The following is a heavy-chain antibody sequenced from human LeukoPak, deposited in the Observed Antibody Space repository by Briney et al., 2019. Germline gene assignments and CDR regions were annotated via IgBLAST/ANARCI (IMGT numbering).Heavy chain of an antibody. Sequence: GESLKISCKGSGYSFTSYWIGWVRQVPGKGLEWMGIIYPGDSDTRYSPSFQGQVTISADKSISTAYLQWSSLKASDTAMYYCARLMWDTAGSGAFDIWGQGTMVTVSS. D-gene: IGHD5-18*01. J-gene: IGHJ3*02. CDR1: GYSFTSYW. CDR3: ARLMWDTAGSGAFDI. V-gene: IGHV5-51*01. CDR2: IYPGDSDT.